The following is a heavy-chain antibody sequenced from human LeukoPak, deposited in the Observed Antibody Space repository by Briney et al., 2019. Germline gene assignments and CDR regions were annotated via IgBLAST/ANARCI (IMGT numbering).Heavy chain of an antibody. CDR2: IKEDGSEK. CDR3: ARDRAHSSFDH. V-gene: IGHV3-7*01. J-gene: IGHJ4*02. Sequence: GGSLRLSCVASGFTFSGSWMTWVRQAPGKGLEWVANIKEDGSEKYYVDSVKGRFTISRDNAKNSLYLQMNSLRSEDTALYYCARDRAHSSFDHWGQGTLVTVSS. D-gene: IGHD1-26*01. CDR1: GFTFSGSW.